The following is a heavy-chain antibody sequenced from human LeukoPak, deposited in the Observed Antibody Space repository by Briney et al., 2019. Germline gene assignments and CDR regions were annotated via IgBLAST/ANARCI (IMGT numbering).Heavy chain of an antibody. V-gene: IGHV3-66*01. Sequence: GGSLRLSCAASGFTVSSNYMSWVRQAPWKGLEWVSLIYNGGSTYYADSVKGRFTISRDNSKNTLYLQMNSLRAEDTAVYYCASAYTYGKVDYWGQGTLVTVSS. CDR1: GFTVSSNY. D-gene: IGHD5-18*01. CDR2: IYNGGST. CDR3: ASAYTYGKVDY. J-gene: IGHJ4*02.